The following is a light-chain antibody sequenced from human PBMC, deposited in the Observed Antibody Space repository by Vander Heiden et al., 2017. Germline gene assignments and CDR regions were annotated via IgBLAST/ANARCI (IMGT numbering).Light chain of an antibody. J-gene: IGKJ1*01. CDR1: QGIRSY. CDR2: AAS. Sequence: QTTPSPSSLSASVGDRVTITCRASQGIRSYLAWYQQKPGKAPKLLIYAASTLQSGVPSRFSGSGSGTDFTLTISCLQSEDFATYYCLQDDSYPQTFGQGTKLEIK. V-gene: IGKV1-8*01. CDR3: LQDDSYPQT.